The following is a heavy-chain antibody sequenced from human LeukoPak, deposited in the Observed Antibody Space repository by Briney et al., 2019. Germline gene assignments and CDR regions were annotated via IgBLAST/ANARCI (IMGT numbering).Heavy chain of an antibody. CDR1: GFTFSSYS. Sequence: GGSLRLSCAASGFTFSSYSMNWVRQAPGKGLEWVSSISSSSSTIYYADSVKGRFTISRDNAKNSLYLQMNSLRDEDTAVYYCASGTDFWSGYGPLKDAFDIWGQGTMVTVSS. CDR3: ASGTDFWSGYGPLKDAFDI. CDR2: ISSSSSTI. V-gene: IGHV3-48*02. D-gene: IGHD3-3*01. J-gene: IGHJ3*02.